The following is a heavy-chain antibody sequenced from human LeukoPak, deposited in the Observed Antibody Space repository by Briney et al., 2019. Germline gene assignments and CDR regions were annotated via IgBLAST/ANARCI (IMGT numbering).Heavy chain of an antibody. CDR1: GYTFTSYG. Sequence: ASVKVSCKASGYTFTSYGISWVRQAPGQGLEWMGWISAYNGNTNYAQKLQGRDTMTTDTSTSTAYMELRSLRSDDTAVYYCARDRGALAVTTKLAFDIWGQGTMVTVSS. J-gene: IGHJ3*02. CDR3: ARDRGALAVTTKLAFDI. D-gene: IGHD4-17*01. V-gene: IGHV1-18*01. CDR2: ISAYNGNT.